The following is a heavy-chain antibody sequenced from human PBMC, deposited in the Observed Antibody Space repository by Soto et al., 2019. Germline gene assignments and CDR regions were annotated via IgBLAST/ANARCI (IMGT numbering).Heavy chain of an antibody. D-gene: IGHD1-1*01. J-gene: IGHJ5*02. CDR2: ISGSSSYI. CDR3: ARDLPTALNWFVP. Sequence: PGGSLRLSCAASGFTFSSCAMNWVRQAPGKGLEWVSSISGSSSYIYYADSVKGRFTISRDNAKNSLYLQMNSLRAEDTAVYYCARDLPTALNWFVPWGQGTLVTVSS. V-gene: IGHV3-21*01. CDR1: GFTFSSCA.